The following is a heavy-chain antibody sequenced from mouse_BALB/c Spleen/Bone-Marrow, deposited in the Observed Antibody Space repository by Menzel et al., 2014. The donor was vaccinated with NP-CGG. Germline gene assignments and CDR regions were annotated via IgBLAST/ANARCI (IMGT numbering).Heavy chain of an antibody. D-gene: IGHD4-1*01. J-gene: IGHJ3*01. CDR2: INPSTGYT. CDR1: GYTFTSYW. V-gene: IGHV1-7*01. Sequence: VQLVESGAELAKPGASVKMSCKASGYTFTSYWMHWVKQRPGQGLEWIGYINPSTGYTEYNQKFKDKATLTADKSSSTAYMQLSSLTSEDSAVYYCARGGNWDGFAYWGQGTLVTVSA. CDR3: ARGGNWDGFAY.